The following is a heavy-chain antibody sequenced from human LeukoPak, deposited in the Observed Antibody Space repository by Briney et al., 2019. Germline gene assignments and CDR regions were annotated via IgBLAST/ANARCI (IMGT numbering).Heavy chain of an antibody. D-gene: IGHD3-10*01. V-gene: IGHV1-46*01. Sequence: GASVKVSCKASGYTFTSYYMHWVRQAPGQGLEWMGIINPSGGSTSYAQKFQGRVTMTRDMSTSTVYMELSSLRSDDTAVYYCARAYGSGSYSVYWGQGTLVTVSS. CDR1: GYTFTSYY. CDR3: ARAYGSGSYSVY. J-gene: IGHJ4*02. CDR2: INPSGGST.